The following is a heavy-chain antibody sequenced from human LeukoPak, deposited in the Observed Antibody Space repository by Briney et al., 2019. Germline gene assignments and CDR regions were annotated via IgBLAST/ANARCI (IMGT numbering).Heavy chain of an antibody. D-gene: IGHD6-19*01. J-gene: IGHJ5*02. Sequence: ASVKVSCKASGYTFTGYYMHWVRQAPGQGLEWMGWINPNSGGTNYAQKFQGCVTMTRDTSISTAYMELSRLRSDDTAVYYCARVYSSSYGWFDPWGQGTLVTVSS. CDR3: ARVYSSSYGWFDP. V-gene: IGHV1-2*04. CDR2: INPNSGGT. CDR1: GYTFTGYY.